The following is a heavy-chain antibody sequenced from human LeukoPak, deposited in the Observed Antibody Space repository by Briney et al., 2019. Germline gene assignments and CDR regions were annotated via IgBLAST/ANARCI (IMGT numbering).Heavy chain of an antibody. J-gene: IGHJ4*02. CDR3: TKGRGI. D-gene: IGHD3-10*01. Sequence: PSETLSLTCTVSGGSISSGSYDWYWIRQPAGKGLEWIGHIYTSGTSNYNPSLRSRVTISVDTSKNQFSLKLTSVTAADTAVYYCTKGRGIWGQGALVTVSS. CDR1: GGSISSGSYD. V-gene: IGHV4-61*09. CDR2: IYTSGTS.